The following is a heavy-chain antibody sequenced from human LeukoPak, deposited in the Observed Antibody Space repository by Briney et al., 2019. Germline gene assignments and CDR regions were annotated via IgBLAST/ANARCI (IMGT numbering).Heavy chain of an antibody. D-gene: IGHD1-20*01. CDR2: IKSDGITI. Sequence: GGSLRLSCAASGFTFSNYMMHWVRQAPGKGLLWVSRIKSDGITITYADSVKGRFTISRDNAKNTLYLQMNSLRAEDTAVYYCLRDLNWSLDQWGQGTLVTVSS. CDR1: GFTFSNYM. J-gene: IGHJ4*02. V-gene: IGHV3-74*01. CDR3: LRDLNWSLDQ.